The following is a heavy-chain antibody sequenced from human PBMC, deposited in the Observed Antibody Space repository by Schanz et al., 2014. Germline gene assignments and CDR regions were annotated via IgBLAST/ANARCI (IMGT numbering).Heavy chain of an antibody. CDR2: IYFSGAT. CDR3: ARGRHLGGPPDFDY. J-gene: IGHJ4*02. D-gene: IGHD3-16*01. Sequence: QVQLQESGPGLVKPSQTLSLTCSVSGGSIRNGPYYWTWIRQHPGKGLEWIGYIYFSGATYINPSLESRVIISVDTSETQFSLKLTSVTAADTAVYYCARGRHLGGPPDFDYWGRGSLVSVSS. CDR1: GGSIRNGPYY. V-gene: IGHV4-31*03.